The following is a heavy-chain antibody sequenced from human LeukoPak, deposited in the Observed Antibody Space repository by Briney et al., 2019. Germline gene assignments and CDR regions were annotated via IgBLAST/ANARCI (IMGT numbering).Heavy chain of an antibody. CDR1: GFTFSSYG. V-gene: IGHV3-33*01. Sequence: PGGSLRLSCAASGFTFSSYGMHWVRQAPGKGLEWVAVIWYDGSNKYYADSVKGRFTISRDNSKNTLYLQMNSPRAEDTAVYYCARDKYSSGWYYDHYGMDVWGQGTTVTVSS. CDR2: IWYDGSNK. CDR3: ARDKYSSGWYYDHYGMDV. J-gene: IGHJ6*02. D-gene: IGHD6-19*01.